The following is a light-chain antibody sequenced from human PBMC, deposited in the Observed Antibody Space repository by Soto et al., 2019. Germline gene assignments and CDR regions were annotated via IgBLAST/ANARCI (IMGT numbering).Light chain of an antibody. CDR2: VGTGGIVG. Sequence: QAVVTQPPSASASLGASVTLTCTLSSGYSNYKVDWYQQRPGKGPRFVMRVGTGGIVGPKGDGIPDRFSVLGSGLNRYLNIKNIQEEDEGHCHGGADNGRGSNFVYAVFGGGTPVTVL. V-gene: IGLV9-49*01. CDR1: SGYSNYK. CDR3: GADNGRGSNFVYAV. J-gene: IGLJ7*01.